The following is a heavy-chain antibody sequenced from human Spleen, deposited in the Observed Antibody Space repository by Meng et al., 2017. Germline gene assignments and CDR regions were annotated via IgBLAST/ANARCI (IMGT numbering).Heavy chain of an antibody. CDR3: AREAYSTSLSSATGFDY. D-gene: IGHD6-13*01. V-gene: IGHV4-34*01. Sequence: QVQLRQWGAGLLKPSATLSLTCAVYGGSFSGLYWNWFRQPPGKGLEWIAEINHSGSTNINPSLKSRVTILADTSKDQFSLKVRSVTAADTAVYYCAREAYSTSLSSATGFDYWGQGTLVTVSS. CDR1: GGSFSGLY. J-gene: IGHJ4*02. CDR2: INHSGST.